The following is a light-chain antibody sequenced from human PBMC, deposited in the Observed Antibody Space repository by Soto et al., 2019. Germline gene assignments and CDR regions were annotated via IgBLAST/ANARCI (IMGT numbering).Light chain of an antibody. J-gene: IGKJ4*01. CDR3: QQSYSTPAPP. CDR2: AAS. CDR1: QSISSY. V-gene: IGKV1-39*01. Sequence: DIQMTQSPSSLSASVGDRVTITCRASQSISSYLNWYQQKPGKAPKLLIYAASSLQSGVPSRFSGSGYGTDFSLTISSLQPEDFAAYYCQQSYSTPAPPFGGRTQAEIK.